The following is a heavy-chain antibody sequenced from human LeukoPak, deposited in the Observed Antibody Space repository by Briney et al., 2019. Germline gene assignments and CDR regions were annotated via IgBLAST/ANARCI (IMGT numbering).Heavy chain of an antibody. J-gene: IGHJ4*02. D-gene: IGHD3-10*01. CDR3: ARDRDYYNYFEY. V-gene: IGHV3-7*04. Sequence: PGGSLRLSCAASGFTLSRYWMSWVRQAPGKGLEWVANIKHDGREKYYVDSVKGRFTISRDNAKNSLYLQMNSLRGEDTAVYYCARDRDYYNYFEYWGQGTPVTVSS. CDR1: GFTLSRYW. CDR2: IKHDGREK.